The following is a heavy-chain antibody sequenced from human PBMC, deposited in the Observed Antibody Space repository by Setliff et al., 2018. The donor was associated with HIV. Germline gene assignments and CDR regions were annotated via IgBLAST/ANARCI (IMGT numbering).Heavy chain of an antibody. J-gene: IGHJ4*02. CDR3: ARGVSYLDY. D-gene: IGHD3-3*01. V-gene: IGHV3-21*01. CDR2: ISSSSSYI. CDR1: GFTFRSHW. Sequence: GGSLRLSCAASGFTFRSHWMHWVRQTPGKGLVWVSSISSSSSYIYYADSVKGRFTISRDNAKNSLYLQMNSLRAEDTAVYYCARGVSYLDYWGQGTLVTVSS.